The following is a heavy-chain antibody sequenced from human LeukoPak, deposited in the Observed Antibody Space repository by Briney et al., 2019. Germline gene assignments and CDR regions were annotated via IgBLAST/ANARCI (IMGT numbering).Heavy chain of an antibody. CDR3: AKAPVTTCRGAYCYPFDY. Sequence: QSGGSLRLSCAASGFTFSNAWMSWVRQAPGKGLEWVSAISDSGNTYHADSVKGRFTISRDSSKNTLFLQMNRLRPEDAAVYYCAKAPVTTCRGAYCYPFDYWGQGTLVTVSS. V-gene: IGHV3-23*01. CDR1: GFTFSNAW. CDR2: ISDSGNT. J-gene: IGHJ4*02. D-gene: IGHD2-21*01.